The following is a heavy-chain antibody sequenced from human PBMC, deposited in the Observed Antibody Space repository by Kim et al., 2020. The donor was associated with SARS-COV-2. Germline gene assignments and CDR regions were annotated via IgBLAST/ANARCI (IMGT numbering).Heavy chain of an antibody. CDR3: AKPSGGATKYYFDY. D-gene: IGHD1-26*01. Sequence: GGSLRLSCEASGFIFNTYAMTWVRQAPGKGPEWVSGISSLGNTPYYADSVKGRFTISRDNSRNTLYLQMNSLRADDTAKYYCAKPSGGATKYYFDYWGQG. J-gene: IGHJ4*02. V-gene: IGHV3-23*01. CDR2: ISSLGNTP. CDR1: GFIFNTYA.